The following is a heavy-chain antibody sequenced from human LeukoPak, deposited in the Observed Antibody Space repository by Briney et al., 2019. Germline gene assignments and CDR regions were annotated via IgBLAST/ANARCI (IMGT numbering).Heavy chain of an antibody. CDR1: GGSISSSNW. CDR2: IYHSGST. CDR3: ASGSYSRSAFHI. J-gene: IGHJ3*02. D-gene: IGHD1-26*01. Sequence: SSGTLSLTCAVSGGSISSSNWWSWVRQPPGKGLEWIGEIYHSGSTNYNPSLKSRVTISVDKSKNQFSLKLSSVTAADTAVFYCASGSYSRSAFHIWGQGTMVTVSS. V-gene: IGHV4-4*02.